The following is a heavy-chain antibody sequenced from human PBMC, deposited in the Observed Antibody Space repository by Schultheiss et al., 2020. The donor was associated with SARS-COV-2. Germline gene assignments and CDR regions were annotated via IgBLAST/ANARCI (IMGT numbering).Heavy chain of an antibody. Sequence: GGSLRLSCAASGFTFSGYWMHWVRQAPGKGLVWVSRINRDGSSTTYADSVKGRFTISRDNAKNTLYLQMNSLRAEDTAVYYCARSNGGVSGWFDPWGQGTLVTVSS. CDR3: ARSNGGVSGWFDP. V-gene: IGHV3-74*01. D-gene: IGHD3-16*01. CDR2: INRDGSST. J-gene: IGHJ5*02. CDR1: GFTFSGYW.